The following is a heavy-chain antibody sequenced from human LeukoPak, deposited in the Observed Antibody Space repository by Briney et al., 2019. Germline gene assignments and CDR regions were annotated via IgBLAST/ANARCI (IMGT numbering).Heavy chain of an antibody. CDR2: ISAYNGNT. J-gene: IGHJ6*03. CDR3: ARFGFSGYLYYYYYYYMDV. V-gene: IGHV1-18*01. Sequence: ASVKVSCKASGYTFTSYGISWVRQAPGQGLERMGWISAYNGNTNYAQKLQGRVTMTTDTSTSTAYMELRSLRSDDTAVYYCARFGFSGYLYYYYYYYMDVWGKGTTVTVSS. CDR1: GYTFTSYG. D-gene: IGHD3-22*01.